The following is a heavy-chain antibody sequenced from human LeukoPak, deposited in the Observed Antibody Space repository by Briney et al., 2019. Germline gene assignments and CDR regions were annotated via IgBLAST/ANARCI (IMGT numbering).Heavy chain of an antibody. Sequence: GGSLRLSCAASGFTFSSYGMSWVRQAPGKGLEWVSAITATSSSTHDADSVQGRFTISRDNSKNTLYLQMNSLRPEDTAIYYCAKGLGYCSSTSCSRRMNWGQGTLVTVSS. D-gene: IGHD2-2*01. V-gene: IGHV3-23*01. CDR2: ITATSSST. CDR1: GFTFSSYG. J-gene: IGHJ4*02. CDR3: AKGLGYCSSTSCSRRMN.